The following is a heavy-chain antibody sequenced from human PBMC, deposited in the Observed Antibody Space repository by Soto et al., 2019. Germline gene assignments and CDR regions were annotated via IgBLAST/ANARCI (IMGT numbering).Heavy chain of an antibody. CDR1: GGSVSSGSYY. CDR2: IYYSGST. Sequence: SSETLSLTCTVSGGSVSSGSYYWSWIRQPPGKGLEWIGYIYYSGSTNYNPSLKSRVTISVDTSKNQFSLKLSSVTAADTAVYYCARDCGSGSYYYYGMDVWGQGTTVTVSS. V-gene: IGHV4-61*01. CDR3: ARDCGSGSYYYYGMDV. J-gene: IGHJ6*02. D-gene: IGHD3-10*01.